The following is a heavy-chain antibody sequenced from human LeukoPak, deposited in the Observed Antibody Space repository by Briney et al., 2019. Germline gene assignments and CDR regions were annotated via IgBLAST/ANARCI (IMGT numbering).Heavy chain of an antibody. CDR2: IYYSGDT. V-gene: IGHV4-59*01. Sequence: SETLSLTCAVSGGSISSYYWSWIRQPPGKGLEWIGYIYYSGDTNYNPSLKSRVTISVDTSKNQFSLKLTSVTAADTAMYYWTGGPSGSYGQTLYWGQGTLVTVSS. CDR3: TGGPSGSYGQTLY. D-gene: IGHD1-26*01. J-gene: IGHJ4*01. CDR1: GGSISSYY.